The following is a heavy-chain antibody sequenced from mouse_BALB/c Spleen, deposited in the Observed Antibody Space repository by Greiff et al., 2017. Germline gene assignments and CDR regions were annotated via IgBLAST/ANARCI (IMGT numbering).Heavy chain of an antibody. V-gene: IGHV1S137*01. CDR1: GYTFTDYA. J-gene: IGHJ4*01. D-gene: IGHD2-1*01. Sequence: VHLVESGAELVRPGVSVKISCKGSGYTFTDYAMHWVKQSHAKSLEWIGVISTYYGDASYNQKFKGKATMTVDKSSSTAYMELARLTSEDSAIYYCARDGNYVRYAMDYWGQGTSVTVSS. CDR2: ISTYYGDA. CDR3: ARDGNYVRYAMDY.